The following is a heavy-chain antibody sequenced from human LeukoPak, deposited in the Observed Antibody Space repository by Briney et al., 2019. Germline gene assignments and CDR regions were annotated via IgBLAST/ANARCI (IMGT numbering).Heavy chain of an antibody. D-gene: IGHD6-6*01. J-gene: IGHJ4*02. CDR3: AKDEGFLAARPGYFDY. CDR2: ISYDGSNK. Sequence: GRSLRLSCAASGFTFSSYAMHWVRQAPGKGLEWVAVISYDGSNKYYADSVKGRFTISRDDSKNTLYLEMNSLRAEDTAVYYCAKDEGFLAARPGYFDYWGQGTLVTVSS. V-gene: IGHV3-30*04. CDR1: GFTFSSYA.